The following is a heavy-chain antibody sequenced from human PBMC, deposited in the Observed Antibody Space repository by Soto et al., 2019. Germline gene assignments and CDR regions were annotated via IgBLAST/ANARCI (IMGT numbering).Heavy chain of an antibody. Sequence: PGGSLRLSCAASGFTVSSNYMSWVRQAPGKGLEWVSVIYSGDSTYYADSVKGRFTISRDNSKNTLYLQMNSLRAEDTAVYYCARDPLRSGSYYHWGQGTRVTVSS. CDR1: GFTVSSNY. CDR2: IYSGDST. J-gene: IGHJ5*02. V-gene: IGHV3-53*01. CDR3: ARDPLRSGSYYH. D-gene: IGHD1-26*01.